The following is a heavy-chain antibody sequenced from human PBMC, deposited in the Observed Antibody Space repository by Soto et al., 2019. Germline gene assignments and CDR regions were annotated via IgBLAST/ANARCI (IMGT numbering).Heavy chain of an antibody. Sequence: GGSLRLSCAASGFTFSSYAMHWVRQAPGKGLEWVAVISYDGSNKYYADSVKGRFTISRDNSKNTLYLQMNSLRAEDTAVYYCARGDFYDTSGPFSDAFDIWGQGTMVTVSS. D-gene: IGHD3-22*01. CDR1: GFTFSSYA. CDR2: ISYDGSNK. V-gene: IGHV3-30-3*01. J-gene: IGHJ3*02. CDR3: ARGDFYDTSGPFSDAFDI.